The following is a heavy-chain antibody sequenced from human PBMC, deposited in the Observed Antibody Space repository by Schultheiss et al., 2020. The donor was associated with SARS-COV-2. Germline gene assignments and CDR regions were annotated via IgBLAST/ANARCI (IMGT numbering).Heavy chain of an antibody. CDR3: ASGGNWNDRREAFDI. CDR2: IYYSGST. D-gene: IGHD1-1*01. J-gene: IGHJ3*02. Sequence: SQTLSLTCTVSGGSISSYYWSWIRQPPGKGLEWIGYIYYSGSTNYNPSLKSRVTMSVDTSKNQFSLKLSSVTAADTAVYYCASGGNWNDRREAFDIWGQGTMVTVSS. CDR1: GGSISSYY. V-gene: IGHV4-59*01.